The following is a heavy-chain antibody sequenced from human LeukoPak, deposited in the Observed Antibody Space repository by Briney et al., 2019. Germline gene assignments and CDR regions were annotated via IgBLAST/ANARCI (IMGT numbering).Heavy chain of an antibody. CDR2: IYYSGST. D-gene: IGHD4-17*01. Sequence: TSETLSLTCTVSGGSVSSGSYYWSWIRQPPGKGLEWIGYIYYSGSTNYNPSLKSRVTISVDTSKNQFSLKLSSVTAADTAVYYRARDRAVTSDAFDIWGQGTMVTVSS. V-gene: IGHV4-61*01. CDR1: GGSVSSGSYY. CDR3: ARDRAVTSDAFDI. J-gene: IGHJ3*02.